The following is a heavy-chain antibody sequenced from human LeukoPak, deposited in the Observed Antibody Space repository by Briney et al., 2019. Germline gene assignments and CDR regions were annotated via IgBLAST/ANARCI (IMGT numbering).Heavy chain of an antibody. Sequence: ASVKVSCKASGGSFSSYAISWVRQAPGQGLEWMGGIIPIFGTANYAQKFQGRVMITADESTSTAYMELSSLRSDDTAVYYCARGERYYYYMDVWGKGTTVTVSS. V-gene: IGHV1-69*01. J-gene: IGHJ6*03. CDR1: GGSFSSYA. CDR2: IIPIFGTA. CDR3: ARGERYYYYMDV.